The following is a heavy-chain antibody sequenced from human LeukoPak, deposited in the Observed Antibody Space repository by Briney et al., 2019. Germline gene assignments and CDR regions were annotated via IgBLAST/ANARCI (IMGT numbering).Heavy chain of an antibody. Sequence: PGRSLRLSCAASGFTFRSYGMHWVRQAPGKGLEWVAFISYDGSNKYYADSVKGRFTISRDNSKNTLYLQMNSLRSEDTAVYYCARVKPDYYDSSGYPPLGYWGQGTLVTVSS. V-gene: IGHV3-30*03. J-gene: IGHJ4*02. CDR3: ARVKPDYYDSSGYPPLGY. CDR1: GFTFRSYG. D-gene: IGHD3-22*01. CDR2: ISYDGSNK.